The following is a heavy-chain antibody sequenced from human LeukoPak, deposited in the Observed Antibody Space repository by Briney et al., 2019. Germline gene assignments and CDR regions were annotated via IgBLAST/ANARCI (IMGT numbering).Heavy chain of an antibody. CDR2: ISYDGSNK. J-gene: IGHJ4*02. CDR1: GFTFSSYA. CDR3: EWSGYSSSSWYYFDY. D-gene: IGHD6-13*01. Sequence: GGSLRPSCAASGFTFSSYAMHWVRQAPGKGLEWVAVISYDGSNKYYADSVKGRFTISRDNSKNTLYLQMNSLRAEDTAVYYCEWSGYSSSSWYYFDYWGQGTLVTVSS. V-gene: IGHV3-30-3*01.